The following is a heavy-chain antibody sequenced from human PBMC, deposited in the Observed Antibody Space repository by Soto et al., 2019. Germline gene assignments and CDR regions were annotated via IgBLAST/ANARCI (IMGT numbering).Heavy chain of an antibody. V-gene: IGHV1-3*01. J-gene: IGHJ4*02. D-gene: IGHD6-19*01. Sequence: KFQGRVTITRDTSASTAYMELSNLRSEDTAVDYCAREQWRGVDYWGQGTLVTVSS. CDR3: AREQWRGVDY.